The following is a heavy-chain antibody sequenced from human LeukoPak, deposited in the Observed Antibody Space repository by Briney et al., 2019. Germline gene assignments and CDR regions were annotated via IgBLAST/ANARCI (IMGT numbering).Heavy chain of an antibody. Sequence: GGSLRLSCAASGFTFSSYAMSWVRQAPGKGLEWVSAISGSGGSTYYADSVKGRFTISRDSSKNTLYLQMNSLRAEDTAVYYCAKDLVVVPAAIPEDYWGQGTLVTVSS. CDR1: GFTFSSYA. V-gene: IGHV3-23*01. J-gene: IGHJ4*02. D-gene: IGHD2-2*02. CDR3: AKDLVVVPAAIPEDY. CDR2: ISGSGGST.